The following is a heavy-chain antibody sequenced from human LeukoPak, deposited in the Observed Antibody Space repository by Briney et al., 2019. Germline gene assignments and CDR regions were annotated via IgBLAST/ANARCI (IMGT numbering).Heavy chain of an antibody. V-gene: IGHV3-23*01. CDR3: ANSRLVVTAIDY. CDR2: ISGSGGRT. CDR1: SSHA. J-gene: IGHJ4*02. D-gene: IGHD2-21*02. Sequence: PGGSLRLSCVAISSHAMSWVRQAPGKGLEWVSTISGSGGRTYYADSVKGRFTISRDNSKNTLYLQMNSLRAEDTAVYYCANSRLVVTAIDYWGQGTLVTVPS.